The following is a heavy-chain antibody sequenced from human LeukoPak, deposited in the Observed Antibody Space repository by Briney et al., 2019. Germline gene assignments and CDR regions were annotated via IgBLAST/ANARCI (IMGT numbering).Heavy chain of an antibody. D-gene: IGHD1-26*01. CDR1: GGSINSVNYY. CDR2: IYYSGSA. CDR3: ARDSVGGTGHDAFDI. V-gene: IGHV4-39*07. J-gene: IGHJ3*02. Sequence: SETLSFTGTSSGGSINSVNYYWGWIRQPPGKGLEGIGSIYYSGSAYYSSSLKSRVTISVDTSKNQFSLKLTSVTAADTAVYFCARDSVGGTGHDAFDIWGQGTMATVSS.